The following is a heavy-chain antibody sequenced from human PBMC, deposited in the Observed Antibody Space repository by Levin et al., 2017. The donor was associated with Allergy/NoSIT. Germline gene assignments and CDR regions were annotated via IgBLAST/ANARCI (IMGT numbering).Heavy chain of an antibody. V-gene: IGHV3-9*01. CDR3: AKGTPGVATIVGFDY. Sequence: GGSLRLSCAASGFTFDDYAMHWVRQAPGKGLEWVSGISWNSGSIGYADSVKGRFTISRDNAKNSLYLQMNSLRAEDTALYYCAKGTPGVATIVGFDYWGQGTLVTVSS. D-gene: IGHD5-12*01. CDR2: ISWNSGSI. J-gene: IGHJ4*02. CDR1: GFTFDDYA.